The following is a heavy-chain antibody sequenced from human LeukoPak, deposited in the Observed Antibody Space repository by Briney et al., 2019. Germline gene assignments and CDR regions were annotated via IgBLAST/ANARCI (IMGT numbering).Heavy chain of an antibody. V-gene: IGHV3-48*01. D-gene: IGHD3-10*01. CDR2: ISSSSSTI. J-gene: IGHJ6*02. CDR3: AIPPLSGTGSSRPLAGMDV. Sequence: GGSLRLSCAASGFTFSSYSMNWVRQAPGKGLEWVSYISSSSSTIYYADSVKGRFTISRDNAKNSLYLQMNSLRAEDTAVYYCAIPPLSGTGSSRPLAGMDVWGQGTTVTVSS. CDR1: GFTFSSYS.